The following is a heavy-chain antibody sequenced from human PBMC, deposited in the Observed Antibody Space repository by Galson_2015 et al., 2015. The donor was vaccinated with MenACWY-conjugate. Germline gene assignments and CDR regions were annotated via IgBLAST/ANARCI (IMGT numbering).Heavy chain of an antibody. D-gene: IGHD3-10*01. CDR2: INAGNGNT. J-gene: IGHJ5*02. V-gene: IGHV1-3*01. Sequence: SVKVSCKASGYTFTSYAMHWVRQAPGQRLEWMGWINAGNGNTKYSQKFQGRVTITRDTSASTAYMELSSLRSEDTAVYYCARGVRFGELLYGIDPWGQGTLVTVSS. CDR3: ARGVRFGELLYGIDP. CDR1: GYTFTSYA.